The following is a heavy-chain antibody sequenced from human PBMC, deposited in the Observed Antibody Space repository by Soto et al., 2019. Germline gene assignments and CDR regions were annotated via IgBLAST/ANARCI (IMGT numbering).Heavy chain of an antibody. CDR2: IIPILGVA. V-gene: IGHV1-69*04. CDR3: ARVAEMGTVTKGYYYYMDV. D-gene: IGHD4-17*01. CDR1: GDTFSNHT. J-gene: IGHJ6*03. Sequence: QVQLVQSGAEVKKPGSSVKVSCKASGDTFSNHTISWVRQAPGQGLEWMGRIIPILGVANYAQKIQGRVTITAEKSTSTAYMELRSLRSADTAGYYCARVAEMGTVTKGYYYYMDVWGTGTTVTVSS.